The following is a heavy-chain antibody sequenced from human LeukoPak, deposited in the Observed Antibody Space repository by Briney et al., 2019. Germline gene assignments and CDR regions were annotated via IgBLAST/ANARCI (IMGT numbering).Heavy chain of an antibody. CDR1: GLTLGDYA. Sequence: GGPLSLSCTVSGLTLGDYAMTGVRKAPGKGLEGLGFFKGSRHGGTTEYAASVKGRFTISRDDSKSTAYLEMNSLKTEDTAVYYCTRDPGYTATWYYFDYWGQGTLVTVSS. J-gene: IGHJ4*02. CDR3: TRDPGYTATWYYFDY. D-gene: IGHD6-13*01. CDR2: FKGSRHGGTT. V-gene: IGHV3-49*04.